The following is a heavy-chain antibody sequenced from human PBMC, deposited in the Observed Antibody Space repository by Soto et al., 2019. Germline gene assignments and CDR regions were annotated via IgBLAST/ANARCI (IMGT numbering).Heavy chain of an antibody. V-gene: IGHV3-30*03. Sequence: GGSLRLSCAASGFTFSNYGMHWVRQAPGKGLEWVAVISYDGSVKYFGDSVKGRFTISRDNSQHTLFLQMSSLRAVDTATYYCAHYSSTSSFDYWGQGTLVTVSS. CDR1: GFTFSNYG. J-gene: IGHJ4*02. CDR3: AHYSSTSSFDY. D-gene: IGHD6-13*01. CDR2: ISYDGSVK.